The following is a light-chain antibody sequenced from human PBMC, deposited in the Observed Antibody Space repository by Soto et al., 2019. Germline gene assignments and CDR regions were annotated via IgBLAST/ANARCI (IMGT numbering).Light chain of an antibody. Sequence: QSVLTQPPSVSAAPVQKVTISCSGSSSNIGNNYVSWYQQLPGTAPKLLIYENNKRPSGIPDRFSGSKSGTSATLGITGLQTGDEADYYCATWDSSLSAGLFGTGTKVTVL. CDR3: ATWDSSLSAGL. CDR2: ENN. CDR1: SSNIGNNY. V-gene: IGLV1-51*02. J-gene: IGLJ1*01.